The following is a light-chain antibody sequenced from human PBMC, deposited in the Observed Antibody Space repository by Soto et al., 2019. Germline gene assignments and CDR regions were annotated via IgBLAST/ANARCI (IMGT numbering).Light chain of an antibody. V-gene: IGKV1-5*03. J-gene: IGKJ4*01. CDR2: AAS. CDR3: QQYDTYPLT. Sequence: DIQLTQSPSTLSASVGARVTITCRASQSIANWLAWYQQTLGKAPKLLIHAASTLESGVPSRFSGSGSETEFTLTISSLQPGDFATYYCQQYDTYPLTFGGGTNVEIK. CDR1: QSIANW.